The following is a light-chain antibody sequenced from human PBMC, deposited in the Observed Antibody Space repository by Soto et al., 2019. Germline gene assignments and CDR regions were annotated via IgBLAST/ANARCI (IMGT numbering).Light chain of an antibody. CDR3: QQYGSSPF. CDR2: GAS. V-gene: IGKV3-20*01. J-gene: IGKJ3*01. CDR1: QSVSSSY. Sequence: EIVLTQSPGTLSLSPGERATLSCRASQSVSSSYLAWYQQKPGQSPRLLIYGASSRATGIPDRFSGSGSGTDFTLTISRLEPEDFAVYYCQQYGSSPFVGPRPKVDIK.